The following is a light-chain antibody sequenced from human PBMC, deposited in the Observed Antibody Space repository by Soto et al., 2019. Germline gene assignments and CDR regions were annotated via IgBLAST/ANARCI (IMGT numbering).Light chain of an antibody. J-gene: IGKJ4*01. Sequence: EIVLTQSPGTLSLSPGERATLSCRASQSVSSNYLAWYQQKPGQAPRLLIFGASSRATGISDRFSGSGSGTDFTLTISRLEPEDFAVYYCQQYGNSPLTFGGGTKVEIK. V-gene: IGKV3-20*01. CDR3: QQYGNSPLT. CDR2: GAS. CDR1: QSVSSNY.